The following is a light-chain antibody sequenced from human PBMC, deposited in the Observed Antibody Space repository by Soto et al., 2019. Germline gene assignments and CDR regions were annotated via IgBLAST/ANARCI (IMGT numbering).Light chain of an antibody. CDR2: DDT. CDR3: QVWDSSSDNCV. J-gene: IGLJ1*01. CDR1: NIGSKS. Sequence: ELARPPSVSLSPRQTARITCGGNNIGSKSVHWYQQKPGQAPVLVVCDDTDRPSGIPERFSGSNSGNTATLTISGVEAGDEADYYCQVWDSSSDNCVYGTGTKVNVL. V-gene: IGLV3-21*02.